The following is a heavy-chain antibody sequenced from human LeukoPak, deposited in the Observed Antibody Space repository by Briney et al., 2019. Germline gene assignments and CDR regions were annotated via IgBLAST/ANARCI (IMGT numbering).Heavy chain of an antibody. CDR2: IYYSGST. CDR1: GASIRSGDYY. J-gene: IGHJ6*02. D-gene: IGHD3-3*01. Sequence: SQTLSLTCTVSGASIRSGDYYWSWIRQPPGKGLEWIGYIYYSGSTYYNPSLKSRVTISVDTSKNQFSLKLSSVTAADTAVYYCARDLPPTIFGVAEGYGMDVWGQGTTVTVSS. V-gene: IGHV4-30-4*01. CDR3: ARDLPPTIFGVAEGYGMDV.